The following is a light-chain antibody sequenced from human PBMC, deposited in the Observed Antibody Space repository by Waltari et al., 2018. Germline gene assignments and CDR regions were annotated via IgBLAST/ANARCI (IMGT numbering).Light chain of an antibody. J-gene: IGLJ1*01. V-gene: IGLV3-21*02. CDR3: QVWDSSSDHYV. CDR1: NIGSTS. CDR2: DDR. Sequence: SSVLTQPPSVSVAPGQPARITCGGNNIGSTSVHWYQQKPGRAPVLVVYDDRDRPSGIPERFSGSNSGNTATLTISRVEDGDEADYYCQVWDSSSDHYVFGTGTKVTVL.